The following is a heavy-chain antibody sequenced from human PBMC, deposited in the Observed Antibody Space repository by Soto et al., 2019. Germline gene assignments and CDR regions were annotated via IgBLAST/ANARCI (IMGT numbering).Heavy chain of an antibody. CDR2: ITTDKGKT. J-gene: IGHJ4*02. CDR1: GYTFTSYV. V-gene: IGHV1-18*01. Sequence: QVQLVQSGPEVKKPGASVKVSCKTSGYTFTSYVISWVRQAPGQGLEWMGWITTDKGKTTYAQKFQGRVAMTTDTSTITAYMELRSLRSDDTAVYYCATRSPAFDYWGQGTLVTVSS. CDR3: ATRSPAFDY.